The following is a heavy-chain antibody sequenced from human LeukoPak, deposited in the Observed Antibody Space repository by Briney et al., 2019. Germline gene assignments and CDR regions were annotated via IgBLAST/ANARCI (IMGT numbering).Heavy chain of an antibody. J-gene: IGHJ4*02. V-gene: IGHV1-18*01. CDR3: ARDFREWELLLLFHY. D-gene: IGHD1-26*01. CDR2: ISVYNGNT. CDR1: GGTFSSYA. Sequence: ASVKVSCKASGGTFSSYAISWVRQAPGQRLEWMGWISVYNGNTYYAQKLQDRVTMTTDTSTSTAYMELRSLRSDDTAVYYCARDFREWELLLLFHYWGQGTLVTVSS.